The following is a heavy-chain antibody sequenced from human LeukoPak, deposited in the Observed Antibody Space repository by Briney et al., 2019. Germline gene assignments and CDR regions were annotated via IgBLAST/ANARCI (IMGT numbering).Heavy chain of an antibody. Sequence: SETLSLTCAVYGGSFSGYYWSWIRQPPGKGLEWIGEINHSGSTYYNPSLKSRVTMSVDTSKNQFSLKLSSVTAADTAVYYCASGLRYFDLYYWGQGTLVTVSS. V-gene: IGHV4-34*01. D-gene: IGHD3-9*01. CDR2: INHSGST. J-gene: IGHJ4*02. CDR1: GGSFSGYY. CDR3: ASGLRYFDLYY.